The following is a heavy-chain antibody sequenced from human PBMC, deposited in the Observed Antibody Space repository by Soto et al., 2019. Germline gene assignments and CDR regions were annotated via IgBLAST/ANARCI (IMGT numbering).Heavy chain of an antibody. Sequence: AAVKASCRASGYNLTGYYMHWVRQAPGQGLAPMGWINPTSGATIYAQKFQGWVTMTGDTSISTAYMELSRLRSDDTAVYYCPRGIAVAEYYYYGMDVWGQGTTVTVS. V-gene: IGHV1-2*04. J-gene: IGHJ6*02. D-gene: IGHD6-19*01. CDR3: PRGIAVAEYYYYGMDV. CDR1: GYNLTGYY. CDR2: INPTSGAT.